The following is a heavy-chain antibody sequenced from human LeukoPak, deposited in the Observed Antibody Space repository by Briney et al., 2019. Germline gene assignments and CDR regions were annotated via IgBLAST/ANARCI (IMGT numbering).Heavy chain of an antibody. J-gene: IGHJ4*02. V-gene: IGHV3-23*01. Sequence: GGSLRLSCTASGFTFSTYAMGWTRQAPGKGLEWVSGIGSNGVNTYYADSVKGRFTISRDNSKNTLYLQMNSLRAEDTAVYYCATSRDFYDSSGYYPYYFDCWGQGTLVTVSS. CDR3: ATSRDFYDSSGYYPYYFDC. D-gene: IGHD3-22*01. CDR2: IGSNGVNT. CDR1: GFTFSTYA.